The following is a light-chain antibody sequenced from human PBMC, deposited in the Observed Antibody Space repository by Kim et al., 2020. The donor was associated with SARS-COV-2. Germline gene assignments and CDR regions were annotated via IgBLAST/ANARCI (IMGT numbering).Light chain of an antibody. V-gene: IGKV1-27*01. CDR1: QDISNY. CDR2: GAS. Sequence: ASVGDRVTIACRASQDISNYLAWYQQKPGKVPALLVYGASVLQSGVPARFSGSRSGTDFTLTISSLQPEDVATYYCQKYNSPPLTFGPGTKVDIK. CDR3: QKYNSPPLT. J-gene: IGKJ3*01.